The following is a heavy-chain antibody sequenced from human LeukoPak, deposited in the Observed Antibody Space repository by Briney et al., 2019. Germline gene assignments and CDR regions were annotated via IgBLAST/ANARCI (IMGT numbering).Heavy chain of an antibody. D-gene: IGHD2-15*01. CDR2: INPNSGGT. V-gene: IGHV1-2*02. J-gene: IGHJ5*02. CDR1: GYTFTGYY. Sequence: ASVKVSCKASGYTFTGYYIHWVRQAPGQGLEWMGWINPNSGGTNYAQKLQGRVTMTTDTSTSTAYMELRSLRSDDTAVYYCARGVAATSWFDPWGQGTLVTVSS. CDR3: ARGVAATSWFDP.